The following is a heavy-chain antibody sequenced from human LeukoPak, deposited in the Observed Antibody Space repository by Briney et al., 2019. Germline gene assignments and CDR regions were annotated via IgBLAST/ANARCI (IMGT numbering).Heavy chain of an antibody. D-gene: IGHD3-16*01. Sequence: GGSLRLSCAASGFTFSDYYMSWIRQAPGKGLEWVSLIRDSGATFYADSVKGRFTISRDNSKNTIYLQMNRLRVEDTAVYFCARDRAVTQVWVEFDSWGQGTQVTVSS. V-gene: IGHV3-66*03. CDR1: GFTFSDYY. CDR2: IRDSGAT. CDR3: ARDRAVTQVWVEFDS. J-gene: IGHJ5*01.